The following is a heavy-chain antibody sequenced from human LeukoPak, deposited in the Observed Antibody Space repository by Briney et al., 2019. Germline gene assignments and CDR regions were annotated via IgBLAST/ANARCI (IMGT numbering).Heavy chain of an antibody. Sequence: GGSLRLSRAASGFTFSSYSMNWVRQAPGKGLEWVSSISSSSSHTYYADSVKGRFTISRDNAKNSLYLQMNSLRAEDTAVYYCASPEMASIRDNWFDPWGQGTLVTVSS. D-gene: IGHD5-24*01. CDR1: GFTFSSYS. J-gene: IGHJ5*02. CDR2: ISSSSSHT. V-gene: IGHV3-21*06. CDR3: ASPEMASIRDNWFDP.